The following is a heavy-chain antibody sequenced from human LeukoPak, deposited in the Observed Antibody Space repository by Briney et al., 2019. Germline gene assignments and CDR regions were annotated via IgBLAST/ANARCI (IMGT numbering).Heavy chain of an antibody. J-gene: IGHJ5*02. CDR2: FDPEDGET. D-gene: IGHD3-22*01. Sequence: ASVKVSCKVSGYTLTELSMHWVRQAPGKGLEWTGGFDPEDGETIYAQKFQGRVTMTEDTSTDTAYMELSSLGSEDTAVYYCATVSYYDSSGYTNWFDPWGQGTLVTVSS. CDR3: ATVSYYDSSGYTNWFDP. V-gene: IGHV1-24*01. CDR1: GYTLTELS.